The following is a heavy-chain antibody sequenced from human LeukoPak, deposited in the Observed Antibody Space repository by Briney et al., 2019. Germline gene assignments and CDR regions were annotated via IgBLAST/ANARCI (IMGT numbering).Heavy chain of an antibody. CDR3: AELGITMIGGV. J-gene: IGHJ6*04. V-gene: IGHV3-13*01. CDR2: IGTAGDT. D-gene: IGHD3-10*02. CDR1: GFTFSSYD. Sequence: QPGGSLRLSCAASGFTFSSYDMHWVRQPTGKGLEWVSAIGTAGDTYYSHSVQGRFTISRDNAKNSLYLQMNSLRAEDTAVYYCAELGITMIGGVWGKGTTVTISS.